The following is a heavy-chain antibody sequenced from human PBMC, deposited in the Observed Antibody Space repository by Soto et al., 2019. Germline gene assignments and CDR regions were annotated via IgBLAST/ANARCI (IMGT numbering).Heavy chain of an antibody. J-gene: IGHJ5*02. V-gene: IGHV4-4*07. Sequence: SETLSLTCTVSGGSISSYYWSWIRQPAGKGLEWIGRIYTSGSTNYNPSLKSRVTMSVDTSKNQFSLKLSSVTAADTAVYYCARDRRRYDCWSGYPNWFDPWGQGTQVTVAS. CDR2: IYTSGST. CDR3: ARDRRRYDCWSGYPNWFDP. CDR1: GGSISSYY. D-gene: IGHD3-3*01.